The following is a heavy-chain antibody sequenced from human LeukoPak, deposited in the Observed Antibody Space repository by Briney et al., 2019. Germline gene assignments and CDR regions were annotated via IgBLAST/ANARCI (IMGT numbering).Heavy chain of an antibody. CDR1: GESFTGYY. Sequence: SETLSLTCSVSGESFTGYYWSWSRQPPGKGLEWIGEINHSGTTNYNPSLKRRVTVSVDTSNNQFSLKLTSVTATDTAVYYCARHRLLWFGGHFDYWGQGTLVTVSS. CDR2: INHSGTT. V-gene: IGHV4-34*01. D-gene: IGHD3-10*01. J-gene: IGHJ4*02. CDR3: ARHRLLWFGGHFDY.